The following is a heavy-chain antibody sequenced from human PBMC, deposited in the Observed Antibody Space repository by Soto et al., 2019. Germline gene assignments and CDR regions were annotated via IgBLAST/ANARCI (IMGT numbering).Heavy chain of an antibody. D-gene: IGHD2-15*01. Sequence: EVQLVESGGGLVQPGGSLRLSCTASGFIVSDTYVNWVRQAPGKGLEWVSVISNRGDTHYADSVRGRVSLSRDISDNTLHLQMTSLRVEDTAVYYWAREPRYCRGGSCSITGDAYDIWGQGTMVTVSS. CDR2: ISNRGDT. CDR1: GFIVSDTY. V-gene: IGHV3-66*01. J-gene: IGHJ3*02. CDR3: AREPRYCRGGSCSITGDAYDI.